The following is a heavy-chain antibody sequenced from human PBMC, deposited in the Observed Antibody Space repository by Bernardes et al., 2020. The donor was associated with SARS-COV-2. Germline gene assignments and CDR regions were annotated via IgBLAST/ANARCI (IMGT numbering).Heavy chain of an antibody. Sequence: GGSLRLSCAASGFTFSNYAMSWVRQAPGKGLEWVSTISGSGGSTHYADSVKGRFTISRHNSKNTLYLQMNSLRGEDTAVYYCALTTYYYDSSGYLYWGQGTLVTVSS. CDR3: ALTTYYYDSSGYLY. V-gene: IGHV3-23*01. CDR1: GFTFSNYA. J-gene: IGHJ4*02. D-gene: IGHD3-22*01. CDR2: ISGSGGST.